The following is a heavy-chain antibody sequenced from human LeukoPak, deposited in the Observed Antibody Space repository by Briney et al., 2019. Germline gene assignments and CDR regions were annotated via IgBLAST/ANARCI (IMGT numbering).Heavy chain of an antibody. V-gene: IGHV3-7*01. CDR3: ARGLHYYDSSGYGGGY. Sequence: GGSLRLSCAASAFTFSSYWMSWVGQAPGKGLEWVSNIKQDGSEKYYVDSVKGRFTISRDNAKNSLYLQMNSLRAEDTAVYYCARGLHYYDSSGYGGGYWGQGTLVTVSS. D-gene: IGHD3-22*01. CDR1: AFTFSSYW. CDR2: IKQDGSEK. J-gene: IGHJ4*02.